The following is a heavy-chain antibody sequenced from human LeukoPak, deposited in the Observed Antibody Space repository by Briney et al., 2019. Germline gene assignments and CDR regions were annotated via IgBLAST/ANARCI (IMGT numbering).Heavy chain of an antibody. CDR3: AYSYDTDAFDI. J-gene: IGHJ3*02. D-gene: IGHD3-22*01. CDR2: ISAYNGNT. Sequence: ASVKVSCKVSGYTFTSYGISWVREAPGQGLEWMGWISAYNGNTNYAQKLQGRVTMTTDTSTSTAYMELRSLRSDDTAVYYCAYSYDTDAFDIGGQGTMVTVSS. CDR1: GYTFTSYG. V-gene: IGHV1-18*01.